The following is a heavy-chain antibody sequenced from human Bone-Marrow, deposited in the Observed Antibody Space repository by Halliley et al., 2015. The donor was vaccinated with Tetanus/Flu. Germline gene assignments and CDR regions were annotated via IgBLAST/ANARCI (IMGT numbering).Heavy chain of an antibody. J-gene: IGHJ5*02. Sequence: VSSFSGCGGSACSSASVEGRFPISRDTSQNTLYLHMHSLRAGDTAVYYCAKRRGMGENYLDPWGQGTLVTVSS. CDR2: FSGCGGSA. V-gene: IGHV3-23*01. D-gene: IGHD3-16*01. CDR3: AKRRGMGENYLDP.